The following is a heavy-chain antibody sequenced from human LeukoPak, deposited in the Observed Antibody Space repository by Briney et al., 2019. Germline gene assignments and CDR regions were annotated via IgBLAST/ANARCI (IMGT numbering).Heavy chain of an antibody. CDR3: AKVTLTSATFDY. Sequence: GGSLRLSCAGSGFIFSTYWMGWVRQAPGKGLEWVANIKQDGSEEYYVDSVRGRFTISRDNAKKSLHLQMNSLRAEDTAVYYCAKVTLTSATFDYWGQGALVTVSS. V-gene: IGHV3-7*01. D-gene: IGHD4/OR15-4a*01. CDR1: GFIFSTYW. J-gene: IGHJ4*02. CDR2: IKQDGSEE.